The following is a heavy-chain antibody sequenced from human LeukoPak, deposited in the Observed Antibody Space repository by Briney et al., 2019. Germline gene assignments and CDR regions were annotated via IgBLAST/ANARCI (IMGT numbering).Heavy chain of an antibody. J-gene: IGHJ2*01. Sequence: GGSLRLSCAASGFTFSSYSMNWVRQAPGKGLEWVSYISSSSSTIYYADSVKGRFTISRDNAKNSLYLQMNSLRAEDTAVYYCARGAGGSYHYWYFDLWGRGTLVTLSS. CDR2: ISSSSSTI. CDR1: GFTFSSYS. D-gene: IGHD1-26*01. CDR3: ARGAGGSYHYWYFDL. V-gene: IGHV3-48*01.